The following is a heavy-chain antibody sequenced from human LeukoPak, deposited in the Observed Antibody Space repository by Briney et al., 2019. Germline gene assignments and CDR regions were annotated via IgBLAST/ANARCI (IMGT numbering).Heavy chain of an antibody. J-gene: IGHJ4*02. CDR1: GYSISSGCY. CDR2: MYDTGST. Sequence: SVTLSFTCAVAGYSISSGCYWGWTRQPPVKWMEWIGSMYDTGSTYQNPSLKSRVTTEAATPKNHFSLKRSSVTAPATPLYYCSRRSGGRFDYWGQGTLVTVSS. V-gene: IGHV4-38-2*01. D-gene: IGHD3-10*01. CDR3: SRRSGGRFDY.